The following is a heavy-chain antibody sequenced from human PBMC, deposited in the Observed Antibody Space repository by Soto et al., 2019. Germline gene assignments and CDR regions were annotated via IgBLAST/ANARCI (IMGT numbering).Heavy chain of an antibody. V-gene: IGHV1-3*01. CDR3: ARSETYYYDSSGYYPLDD. CDR2: INAGNGNT. CDR1: GYTFTSYA. D-gene: IGHD3-22*01. Sequence: ASVKVSCKASGYTFTSYAMHWVRQAPGQRLEWMGWINAGNGNTKYSQKFQGRVTITRDTSASTAYMELSSLRSEDTAVYYCARSETYYYDSSGYYPLDDWGQGTLVTVSS. J-gene: IGHJ4*02.